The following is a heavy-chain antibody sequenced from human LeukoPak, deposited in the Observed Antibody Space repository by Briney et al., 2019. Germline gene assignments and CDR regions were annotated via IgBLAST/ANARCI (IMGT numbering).Heavy chain of an antibody. V-gene: IGHV1-18*01. CDR2: VSANSGET. J-gene: IGHJ4*02. Sequence: ASVKVSCKASGYRFTTYGISWLRQAPGQGLVWMGWVSANSGETSYAQSFRDRVTLTTDTSTSTAYIELRSLTSDDTAVYYCARGLGGRQSTYWGQGTLVTVSS. CDR1: GYRFTTYG. CDR3: ARGLGGRQSTY. D-gene: IGHD1-26*01.